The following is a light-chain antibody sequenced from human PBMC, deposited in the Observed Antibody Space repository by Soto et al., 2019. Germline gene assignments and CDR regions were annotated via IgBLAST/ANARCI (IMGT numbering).Light chain of an antibody. Sequence: QSALTQPASVSGPPGQSITVSCTGTSSDVGGYNLVSWYQQHPAKAPKLMIYEVTKRPSGVSNRFSGSKSGNTASLTISGLQAEDEAADYCCSYEGDSSFVVFGGGTKLTVL. CDR2: EVT. J-gene: IGLJ2*01. V-gene: IGLV2-23*02. CDR3: CSYEGDSSFVV. CDR1: SSDVGGYNL.